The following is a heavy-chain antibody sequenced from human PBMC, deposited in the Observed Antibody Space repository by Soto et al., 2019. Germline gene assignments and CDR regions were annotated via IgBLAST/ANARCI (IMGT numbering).Heavy chain of an antibody. CDR1: GFTFSHYA. Sequence: EVQLLESGGGLVQPGGSLRLSCAASGFTFSHYAMSWVRQAPGKRLEWVSTISGGDGSTYYADSVKGRLTISRDNSKNTLYLQMSSLRAEDTAVYYCAKKYHYGSGSYLYYFDYWGQGTLVTVSS. V-gene: IGHV3-23*01. J-gene: IGHJ4*02. D-gene: IGHD3-10*01. CDR3: AKKYHYGSGSYLYYFDY. CDR2: ISGGDGST.